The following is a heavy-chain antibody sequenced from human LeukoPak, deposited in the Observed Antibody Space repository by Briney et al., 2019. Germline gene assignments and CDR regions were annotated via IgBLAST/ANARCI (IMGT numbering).Heavy chain of an antibody. V-gene: IGHV4-38-2*02. CDR2: IYHSGST. Sequence: PSETLSLTCTVSGYSISSGYYWGWIRQPPGKGLEWIGSIYHSGSTYYNPSLKSRVTISVDTSKNQFSLKLSSVTAADTAVYYCARAKDPSRSQRPFDIWGQGTMVTVSS. CDR3: ARAKDPSRSQRPFDI. CDR1: GYSISSGYY. J-gene: IGHJ3*02. D-gene: IGHD1-26*01.